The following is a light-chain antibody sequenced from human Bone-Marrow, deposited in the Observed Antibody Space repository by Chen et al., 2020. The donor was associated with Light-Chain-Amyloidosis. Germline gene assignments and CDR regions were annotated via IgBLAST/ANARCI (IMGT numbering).Light chain of an antibody. J-gene: IGLJ2*01. CDR3: ATYDDSLNGAA. V-gene: IGLV1-44*01. Sequence: QSVLSQPPSASGTPGQSVTISCSGGRSNIGSNTVNGYQHLPGKAPKLLIHTNSYRPSGIPDRFSASKSGTSASLAISGLQSEDEADYYCATYDDSLNGAAFGGGTKLTVL. CDR2: TNS. CDR1: RSNIGSNT.